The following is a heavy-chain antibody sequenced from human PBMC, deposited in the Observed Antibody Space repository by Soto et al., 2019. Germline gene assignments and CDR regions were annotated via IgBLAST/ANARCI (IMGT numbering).Heavy chain of an antibody. V-gene: IGHV3-30*03. CDR1: GFTFSSYR. CDR2: RSYDGSNK. Sequence: QVQLVESGGGVVQPGRSLRLSCAASGFTFSSYRMHWVRQAPGKGLEWVAVRSYDGSNKYYADSVKGRFTISRDNSKNTLYLQMNSLRAEDTAVYYCASLVRFDTNWFDPWGQGTLVTVSS. D-gene: IGHD3-10*01. CDR3: ASLVRFDTNWFDP. J-gene: IGHJ5*02.